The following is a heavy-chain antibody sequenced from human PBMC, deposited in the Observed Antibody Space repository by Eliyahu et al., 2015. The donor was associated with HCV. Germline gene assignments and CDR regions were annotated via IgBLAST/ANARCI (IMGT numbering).Heavy chain of an antibody. CDR3: VRDGIKYSQYDFDY. CDR1: GFTFGAYA. V-gene: IGHV3-33*01. D-gene: IGHD4-11*01. J-gene: IGHJ4*01. CDR2: IWSGGSNE. Sequence: QVQLVESGGGVXQPGRSLRLSCAASGFTFGAYALHWVRQAPGKGLDWVAGIWSGGSNERYADSVKGRFIISRDNSKNTLYLQMNGLRAEDTAVYYCVRDGIKYSQYDFDYWGQGTLVTVSS.